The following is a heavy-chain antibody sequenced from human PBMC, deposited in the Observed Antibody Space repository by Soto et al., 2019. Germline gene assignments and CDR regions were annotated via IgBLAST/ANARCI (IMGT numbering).Heavy chain of an antibody. V-gene: IGHV1-69*01. CDR2: IFPMLGVE. J-gene: IGHJ4*02. Sequence: QVDLVQSGAEMKKPVSSVRVSCKASGGTFSSQAFSWVRQAPGQGLDWVGGIFPMLGVEQYAQHFQGRVTITADESTNTAYMDLSSLTSEDTAVYYCARDVGGVALDSWGQGTLGTVS. D-gene: IGHD3-16*01. CDR1: GGTFSSQA. CDR3: ARDVGGVALDS.